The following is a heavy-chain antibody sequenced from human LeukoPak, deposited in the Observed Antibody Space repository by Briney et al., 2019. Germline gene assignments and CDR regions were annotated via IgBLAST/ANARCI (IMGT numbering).Heavy chain of an antibody. CDR2: INPNSGT. CDR3: ARGKMNGDDFDY. CDR1: GYTFTGYH. D-gene: IGHD4-17*01. V-gene: IGHV1-2*02. J-gene: IGHJ4*02. Sequence: ASVKVSCKASGYTFTGYHIHWVRQAPGQGLEWMGWINPNSGTNYAQKFQGRVTMTRDTSITTAYMELSRLTSDDTAVYYCARGKMNGDDFDYWGQGTLVTVSS.